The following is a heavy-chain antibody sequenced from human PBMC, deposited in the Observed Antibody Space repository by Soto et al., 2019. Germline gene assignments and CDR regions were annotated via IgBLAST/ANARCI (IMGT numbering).Heavy chain of an antibody. CDR3: AKAEYYDSSGYSIGISDY. Sequence: GGSLRLSCAASGITFSNYAMTWVRQAPGKGLECVSVISGSSGSTYYADSVKGRFTISRDNSKNTLYLQMNSLRAEDTAIYYCAKAEYYDSSGYSIGISDYWGQGTLVTVSS. J-gene: IGHJ4*02. CDR2: ISGSSGST. V-gene: IGHV3-23*01. D-gene: IGHD3-22*01. CDR1: GITFSNYA.